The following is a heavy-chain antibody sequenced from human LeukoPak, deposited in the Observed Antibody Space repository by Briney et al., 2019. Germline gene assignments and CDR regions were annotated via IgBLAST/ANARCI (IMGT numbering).Heavy chain of an antibody. Sequence: SVKVSCKASGGTFSSYAISWVRQAPGQGLEWMGGIIPIFGTANYAQKFQGRVTITADESTSTAHMELSSLRSEDTAVYYCARDRMVRGVISNPRDYYYYGMDVWGQGTTVTVSS. D-gene: IGHD3-10*01. J-gene: IGHJ6*02. V-gene: IGHV1-69*13. CDR2: IIPIFGTA. CDR3: ARDRMVRGVISNPRDYYYYGMDV. CDR1: GGTFSSYA.